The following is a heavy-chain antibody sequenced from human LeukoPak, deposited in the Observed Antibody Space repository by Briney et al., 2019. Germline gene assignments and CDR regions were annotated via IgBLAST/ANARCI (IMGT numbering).Heavy chain of an antibody. CDR3: ARGRSTGYPYYFEY. D-gene: IGHD5-12*01. CDR2: MNPNSGST. CDR1: GYTFTSYD. J-gene: IGHJ4*02. Sequence: ASVKVSSKASGYTFTSYDINWVRHATGQGLEWRGWMNPNSGSTGYAQKFQGRVTITRNTSISTAYMELSGLRSEDTAVYYCARGRSTGYPYYFEYWGQGTLVTVSS. V-gene: IGHV1-8*03.